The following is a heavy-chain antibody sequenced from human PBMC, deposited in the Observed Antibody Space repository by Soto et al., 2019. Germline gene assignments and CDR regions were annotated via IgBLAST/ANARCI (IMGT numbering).Heavy chain of an antibody. J-gene: IGHJ3*02. Sequence: SETLSLTCAVYGGSFSGYYWSWIRQPPGKGLEWIGEINHSGSTNYNPSLKSRVTISVDTSKNQFSLKLSSVTAADTAVYYCARGTILRYFDWFPGGAFDIWGQGTMVTVSS. CDR3: ARGTILRYFDWFPGGAFDI. V-gene: IGHV4-34*01. CDR2: INHSGST. CDR1: GGSFSGYY. D-gene: IGHD3-9*01.